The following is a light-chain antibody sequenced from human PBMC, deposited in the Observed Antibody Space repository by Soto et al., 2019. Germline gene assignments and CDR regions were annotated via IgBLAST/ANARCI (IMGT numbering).Light chain of an antibody. CDR2: GAS. CDR1: QSVSSSY. V-gene: IGKV3-20*01. J-gene: IGKJ5*01. CDR3: QQYGSSPPIT. Sequence: EIVLTQSPGTLSLSPGERATLSCRASQSVSSSYLAWYQQKPGQAPRLLIYGASSRATGIPDRFSGGGSGTDFTLTISRLEPEEFAVYYCQQYGSSPPITFGQGTRLEIK.